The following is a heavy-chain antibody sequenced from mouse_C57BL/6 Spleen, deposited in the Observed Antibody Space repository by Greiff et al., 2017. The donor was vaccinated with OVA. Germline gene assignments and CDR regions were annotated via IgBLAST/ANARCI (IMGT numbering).Heavy chain of an antibody. Sequence: VQLQQSGPELVKPGASVKIPCKASGYTFTDYNMDWVKQSHGKSLEWIGDINPNNGGTIYNQKFKGKATLTVDKSSSTAYMELRSLTSEDTAVYYCARSRYGSSLYYFDYWGQGTTLTVSS. CDR2: INPNNGGT. CDR1: GYTFTDYN. J-gene: IGHJ2*01. D-gene: IGHD1-1*01. V-gene: IGHV1-18*01. CDR3: ARSRYGSSLYYFDY.